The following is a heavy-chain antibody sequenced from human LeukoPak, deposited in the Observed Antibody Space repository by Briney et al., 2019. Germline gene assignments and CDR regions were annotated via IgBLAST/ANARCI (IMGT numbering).Heavy chain of an antibody. Sequence: SETLSLTCAVSGDSVRNSNWWTWVRQPPGKGLEWIGEIYQSGTTKYNPSLKSRVTISIDKSKNQFSLKLSSVTAADTAVYYCAREGYDSSALGYWGQGTLVTVS. CDR3: AREGYDSSALGY. V-gene: IGHV4-4*02. D-gene: IGHD3-22*01. CDR1: GDSVRNSNW. J-gene: IGHJ4*02. CDR2: IYQSGTT.